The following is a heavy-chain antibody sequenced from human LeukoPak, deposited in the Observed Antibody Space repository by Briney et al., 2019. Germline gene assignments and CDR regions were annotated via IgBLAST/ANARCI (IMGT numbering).Heavy chain of an antibody. CDR2: IYYSGST. D-gene: IGHD3-22*01. J-gene: IGHJ6*02. CDR3: ARAGYHDSSGYYTYMDV. CDR1: GGSISSYY. V-gene: IGHV4-59*01. Sequence: SETLSLTCTVSGGSISSYYWSWIRQPPGKGLERIGYIYYSGSTNYNPSLKSRVTISVDTSKNQFSLKLTSVTAADTAVYYCARAGYHDSSGYYTYMDVWGQGTTVTVSS.